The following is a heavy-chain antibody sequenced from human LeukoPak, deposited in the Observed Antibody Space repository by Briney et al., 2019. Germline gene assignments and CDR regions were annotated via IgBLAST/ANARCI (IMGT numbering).Heavy chain of an antibody. CDR3: ERDHDFWSGYSSNWFDP. D-gene: IGHD3-3*01. Sequence: ASVKVSCKSSGYTFTGYYMHWVRQAPGQGLEWMGWINPNSGGTNYAQKFQGRVTMTRDTSISTAYMELSRMKCDDTAVYYCERDHDFWSGYSSNWFDPWGQGTLVTVSS. J-gene: IGHJ5*02. V-gene: IGHV1-2*02. CDR2: INPNSGGT. CDR1: GYTFTGYY.